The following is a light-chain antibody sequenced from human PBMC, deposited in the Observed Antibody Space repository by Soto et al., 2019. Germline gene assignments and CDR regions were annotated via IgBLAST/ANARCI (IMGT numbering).Light chain of an antibody. CDR2: RAF. CDR3: QQYVASPPSWT. V-gene: IGKV3-20*01. J-gene: IGKJ1*01. CDR1: QSVSSGY. Sequence: EIVLTQSPGTLSLSPGERATLSCRSSQSVSSGYLAWYQQKPGQAPRLLIFRAFNRATGIPDRFSGSGSGTYFPLTISRLEPEDFAVDSCQQYVASPPSWTFGQGTKVEIK.